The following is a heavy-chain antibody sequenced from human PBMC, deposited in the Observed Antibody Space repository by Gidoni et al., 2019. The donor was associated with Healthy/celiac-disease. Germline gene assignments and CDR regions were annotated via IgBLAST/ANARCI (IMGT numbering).Heavy chain of an antibody. CDR1: GFTFSSYG. V-gene: IGHV3-30*18. CDR3: AKERGEAVAPYIHLPGARYFDY. D-gene: IGHD6-19*01. Sequence: QVQLVESGGGVVQPGRSLRLSCAASGFTFSSYGMHWVRQAPGKGLEWVAVISYDGSNKYYADSVKGRFTISRDNSKNTLYLQMNSLRAEDTAVYYCAKERGEAVAPYIHLPGARYFDYWGQGTLVTVSS. J-gene: IGHJ4*02. CDR2: ISYDGSNK.